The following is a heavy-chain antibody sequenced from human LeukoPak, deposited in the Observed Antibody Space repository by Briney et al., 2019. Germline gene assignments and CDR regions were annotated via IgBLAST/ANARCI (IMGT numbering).Heavy chain of an antibody. CDR3: ARESGIAAALDL. CDR2: IKQDGFEK. Sequence: GGSLRLSCVASGFTFSSSWMSWVRQAPGKGLEWVANIKQDGFEKYYVDSVKGRFTISRDNAKNTLYLQMNSLRAEDTAVYYCARESGIAAALDLWGQGTLVTVSS. V-gene: IGHV3-7*01. CDR1: GFTFSSSW. D-gene: IGHD6-13*01. J-gene: IGHJ5*02.